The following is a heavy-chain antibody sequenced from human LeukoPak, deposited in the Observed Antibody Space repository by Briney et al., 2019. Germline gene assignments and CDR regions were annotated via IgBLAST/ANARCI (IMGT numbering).Heavy chain of an antibody. CDR1: GASVSSGRYY. CDR3: ASGYGSGWFDA. J-gene: IGHJ5*02. D-gene: IGHD5-18*01. V-gene: IGHV4-31*03. Sequence: KPSQPLSLTCTVSGASVSSGRYYWSWIRQHPGKGLEWIAYIGDSEKIYYNPSLKSRLILSLDTSENQFFLNLSSMAAADTVVYFCASGYGSGWFDAWGQGTLVAVSS. CDR2: IGDSEKI.